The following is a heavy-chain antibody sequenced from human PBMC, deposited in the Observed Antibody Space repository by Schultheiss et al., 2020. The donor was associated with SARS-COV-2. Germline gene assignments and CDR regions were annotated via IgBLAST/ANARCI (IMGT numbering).Heavy chain of an antibody. D-gene: IGHD2-2*01. CDR3: ARDIVVVPAGEYYYYYYGMDV. V-gene: IGHV4-61*02. Sequence: SETLSLTCTVSGGSISSSSYYWSWIRQPAGKGLEWIGRIYTSGSTNYNPSLKSRVTISVDTSKNQFSLKLSSVTAADTAVYYCARDIVVVPAGEYYYYYYGMDVWGQGTTVTVSS. CDR1: GGSISSSSYY. J-gene: IGHJ6*02. CDR2: IYTSGST.